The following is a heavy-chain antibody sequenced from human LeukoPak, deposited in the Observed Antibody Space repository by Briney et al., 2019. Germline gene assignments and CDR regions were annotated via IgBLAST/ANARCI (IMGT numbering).Heavy chain of an antibody. V-gene: IGHV4-39*01. CDR1: GGSISSSSYY. CDR2: IYYTGTT. J-gene: IGHJ4*02. Sequence: SETLSLTCTVSGGSISSSSYYWGWLRQPPGKGLEWIGTIYYTGTTYYNPSLKSRVTISVDTSKNQFSLKLSSVTAADTAVYYCAKPPEVGATVGYFDYWGQGTLVTVSS. D-gene: IGHD1-26*01. CDR3: AKPPEVGATVGYFDY.